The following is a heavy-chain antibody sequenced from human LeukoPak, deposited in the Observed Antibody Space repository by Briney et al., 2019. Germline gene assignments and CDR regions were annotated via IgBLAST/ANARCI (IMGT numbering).Heavy chain of an antibody. V-gene: IGHV3-30-3*01. D-gene: IGHD4-17*01. CDR1: RFSSSSYN. CDR2: ISYDGSNK. J-gene: IGHJ4*02. Sequence: PGGSLRDSPVAPRFSSSSYNMYSVREAPDGGLEWGAVISYDGSNKYYADSVRGRFTISRDNSKTTLYLQMNSLRAEDTALYSCAREHNGDLYFDYWGQGSLVTVPS. CDR3: AREHNGDLYFDY.